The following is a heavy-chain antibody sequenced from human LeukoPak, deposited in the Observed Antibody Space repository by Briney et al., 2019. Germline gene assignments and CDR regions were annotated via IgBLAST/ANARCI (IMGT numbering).Heavy chain of an antibody. CDR2: ISSDGKTI. Sequence: PGGSLRLSCAASGFTFRSHTINWVRQAPGTGLEWVSSISSDGKTIHYTDSVKGRFTISRDNAKNSLYLQMNSLRAEDTAMFYCARKPITGSHSGAFDIWGQGTMVTVSS. J-gene: IGHJ3*02. V-gene: IGHV3-48*04. CDR1: GFTFRSHT. D-gene: IGHD1-26*01. CDR3: ARKPITGSHSGAFDI.